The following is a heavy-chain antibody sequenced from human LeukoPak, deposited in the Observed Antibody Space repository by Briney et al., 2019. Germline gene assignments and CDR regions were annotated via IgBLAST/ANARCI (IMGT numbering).Heavy chain of an antibody. CDR3: ARLWRSSTSCRD. V-gene: IGHV4-34*01. D-gene: IGHD2-2*01. Sequence: SETLSLTCAVYGGSFSGYYWSWIRQPPGKGLEWIGSIYHSGSTYYNPSLKSRVTISVDTSKNQFSLKLSSVTAADTAVYYCARLWRSSTSCRDWGQGTLVTVSS. CDR2: IYHSGST. J-gene: IGHJ4*02. CDR1: GGSFSGYY.